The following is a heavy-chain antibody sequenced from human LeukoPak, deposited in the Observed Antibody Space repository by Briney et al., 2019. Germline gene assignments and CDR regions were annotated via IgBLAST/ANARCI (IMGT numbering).Heavy chain of an antibody. CDR3: ARASGPFDY. CDR1: VFTSRVYG. Sequence: GGCPRLSCAAPVFTSRVYGMHWVRQAPGKGLERVGVIRNDGSNKDYADSVKCRFTISRDNSKNTLYLQMNSLRAEDTAVYSCARASGPFDYWGQGTLVTVSS. V-gene: IGHV3-33*01. D-gene: IGHD3-10*01. J-gene: IGHJ4*02. CDR2: IRNDGSNK.